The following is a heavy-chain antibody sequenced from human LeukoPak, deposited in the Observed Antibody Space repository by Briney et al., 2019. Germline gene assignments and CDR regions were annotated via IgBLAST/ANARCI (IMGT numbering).Heavy chain of an antibody. V-gene: IGHV4-4*07. CDR2: IYTSGST. J-gene: IGHJ5*02. D-gene: IGHD2-2*01. CDR3: ARGDRYRSSTSCYSVWFDP. CDR1: GGSISSYY. Sequence: SETLSLTCTVSGGSISSYYWSWIRQPAGKGLEWIGRIYTSGSTNYNPSLKSRVTMSVDTSKNQFSLKLSSVTAADTAVYYCARGDRYRSSTSCYSVWFDPWGQGTLVTVSS.